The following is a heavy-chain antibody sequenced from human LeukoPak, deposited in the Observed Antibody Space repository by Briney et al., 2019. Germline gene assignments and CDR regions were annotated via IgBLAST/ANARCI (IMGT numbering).Heavy chain of an antibody. V-gene: IGHV1-8*01. CDR2: MNPNSGNT. Sequence: GASVKVSCKASGYTFTSSDINWVRQATGQGLEWMGWMNPNSGNTGYVQKFQGRVTMTRNTSISTAYMEVSSLRSEDTAVYYCAREWGGEDWKNAFDIWGQGTMVTVSS. CDR1: GYTFTSSD. D-gene: IGHD1-1*01. CDR3: AREWGGEDWKNAFDI. J-gene: IGHJ3*02.